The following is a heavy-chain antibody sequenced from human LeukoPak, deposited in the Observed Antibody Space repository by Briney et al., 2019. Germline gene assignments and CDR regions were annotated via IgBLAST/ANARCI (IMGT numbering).Heavy chain of an antibody. Sequence: PSETLSLTCAVSTDSITSNWWSWVRQPPGKGLEWIGEVHKSGSTNYYPSLQSRATISIDKSKNQIALELTSVTAADTAVFYCAKEIVGAPTPGAYWGQGILVTVSS. J-gene: IGHJ4*02. CDR1: TDSITSNW. CDR3: AKEIVGAPTPGAY. D-gene: IGHD1-26*01. CDR2: VHKSGST. V-gene: IGHV4-4*02.